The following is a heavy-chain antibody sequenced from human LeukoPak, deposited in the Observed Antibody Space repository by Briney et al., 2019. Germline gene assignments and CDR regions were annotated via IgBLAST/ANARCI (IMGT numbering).Heavy chain of an antibody. CDR3: ARVPGYCSGGSCRGGAFDI. Sequence: GGSLRLSCAASGFTSSSYAMHWVRQAPGKGLEWVAVITYDGSNKYYADSVKGRFTISRDNSKNTLYLQMNSLRAEDTAMYYCARVPGYCSGGSCRGGAFDIWGQGTMVTVSS. CDR1: GFTSSSYA. V-gene: IGHV3-30*04. CDR2: ITYDGSNK. D-gene: IGHD2-15*01. J-gene: IGHJ3*02.